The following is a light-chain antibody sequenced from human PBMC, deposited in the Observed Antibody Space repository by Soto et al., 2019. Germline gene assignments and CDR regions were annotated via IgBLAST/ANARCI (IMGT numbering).Light chain of an antibody. CDR2: GAS. CDR1: QSVSSSY. V-gene: IGKV3-20*01. J-gene: IGKJ1*01. CDR3: QEYQSYSRR. Sequence: EIVLTQSPGTLSLSPGETATLSCRASQSVSSSYLAWYQQTPGQAPRLLIYGASSRATGIPDRFSGSGSGTEFTLTISSLKPDDFATYYCQEYQSYSRRFGQGTKVDI.